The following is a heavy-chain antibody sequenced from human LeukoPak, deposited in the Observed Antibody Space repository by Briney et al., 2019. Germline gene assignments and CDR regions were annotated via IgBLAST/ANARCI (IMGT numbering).Heavy chain of an antibody. CDR2: INPNSGGT. CDR1: GYTFTGYY. CDR3: ARGVGYFDWLLSGPYYYMDV. D-gene: IGHD3-9*01. V-gene: IGHV1-2*02. J-gene: IGHJ6*03. Sequence: GASVKVSCKASGYTFTGYYMHWVRQAPGQGLEWMGWINPNSGGTNYAQKFQGRVTMTRNTSISTAYMELSSLRSEDTAVYYCARGVGYFDWLLSGPYYYMDVWGKGTTVTISS.